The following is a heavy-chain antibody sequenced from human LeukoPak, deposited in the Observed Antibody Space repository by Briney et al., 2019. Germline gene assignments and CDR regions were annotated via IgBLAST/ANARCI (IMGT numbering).Heavy chain of an antibody. V-gene: IGHV1-8*01. CDR2: MNPNSGST. Sequence: GASVKVSCKASGYSFISYDINWVRQATGQGLEWLGWMNPNSGSTGYAQNFQGRVSMTRDTSISTAYMELSNLGSEDTAVYYCARNLARTGDFDYWGQGTLVTASS. CDR1: GYSFISYD. D-gene: IGHD5-12*01. J-gene: IGHJ4*02. CDR3: ARNLARTGDFDY.